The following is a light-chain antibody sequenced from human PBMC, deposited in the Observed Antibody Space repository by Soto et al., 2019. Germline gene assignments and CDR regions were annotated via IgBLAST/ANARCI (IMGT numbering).Light chain of an antibody. CDR3: QQINNSPHT. Sequence: IQLTQSPSSLSASVGDRVTITCRASQGISSDLDWYQQKPGKAPKLLIYDASSLESGVPSRFSGSGSGTDFTLTISSLQPEDFATYYCQQINNSPHTFGQGTKLEIK. V-gene: IGKV1D-13*01. CDR1: QGISSD. CDR2: DAS. J-gene: IGKJ2*01.